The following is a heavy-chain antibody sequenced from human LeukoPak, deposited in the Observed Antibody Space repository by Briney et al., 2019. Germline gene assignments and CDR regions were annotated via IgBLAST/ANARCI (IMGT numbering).Heavy chain of an antibody. CDR3: AKDRTIMIVVFAYVLDY. D-gene: IGHD3-22*01. Sequence: GGSLRLSCAASGFTFSSYAMSWVRQAPGKGLEWVSAISGSGGSTYYADSVKGRFTISRDNSKNTLYLQMNSLRAEDTAVYYCAKDRTIMIVVFAYVLDYWGQGTLVTVSS. J-gene: IGHJ4*02. V-gene: IGHV3-23*01. CDR1: GFTFSSYA. CDR2: ISGSGGST.